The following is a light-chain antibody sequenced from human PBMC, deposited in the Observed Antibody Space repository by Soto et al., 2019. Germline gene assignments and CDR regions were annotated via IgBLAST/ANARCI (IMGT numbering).Light chain of an antibody. CDR2: DVS. CDR3: SSYTSSSTLVV. Sequence: QSVLTQPASVSGSPGQSINISCTGTSSDVGGYNYVSWYQQHPGKAPKLMIYDVSNRPSGVSNRFSGSKSGNTASLTLYGLQAEDEDDYYCSSYTSSSTLVVFGGGTKLTVL. CDR1: SSDVGGYNY. J-gene: IGLJ2*01. V-gene: IGLV2-14*01.